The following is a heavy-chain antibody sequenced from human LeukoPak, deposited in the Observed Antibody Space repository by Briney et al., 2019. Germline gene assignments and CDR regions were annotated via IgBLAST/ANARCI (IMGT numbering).Heavy chain of an antibody. V-gene: IGHV3-30*02. Sequence: GGSLRLSCAASGFTFSSYGMHWVRQAPGKGLEWVAFIRYDGSNKYCADSVKGRFTISRDNAKNSLYLQMNSLRAEDTAVYYCARDRSYSTSWHYFDYWGQGTLVTVSS. J-gene: IGHJ4*02. CDR3: ARDRSYSTSWHYFDY. CDR1: GFTFSSYG. CDR2: IRYDGSNK. D-gene: IGHD6-13*01.